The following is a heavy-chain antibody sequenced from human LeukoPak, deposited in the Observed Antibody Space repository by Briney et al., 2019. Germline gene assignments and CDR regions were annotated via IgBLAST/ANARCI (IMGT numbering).Heavy chain of an antibody. J-gene: IGHJ4*02. CDR3: ARGGGGSRDCYNWRSGDARRSGALGWIFDY. V-gene: IGHV4-30-2*01. CDR1: GGSISSGGYS. D-gene: IGHD5-24*01. CDR2: IYHSRST. Sequence: SETLSLTCAASGGSISSGGYSWSWIRQPPGKGLEWIGYIYHSRSTYYNPSINSLATISVDSSKNQFSLMLSSMTAADTAVYYCARGGGGSRDCYNWRSGDARRSGALGWIFDYWGQGTLVTVSS.